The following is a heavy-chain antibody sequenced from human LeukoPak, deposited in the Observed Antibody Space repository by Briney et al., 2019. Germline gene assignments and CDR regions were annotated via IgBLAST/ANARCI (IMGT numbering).Heavy chain of an antibody. CDR2: ISGSSAST. J-gene: IGHJ4*03. V-gene: IGHV3-23*01. D-gene: IGHD3-10*01. CDR3: AVGSYYFDY. CDR1: GFTFSTYA. Sequence: GGSLRFSCAASGFTFSTYAMIWVPQAPGKGLVWVSGISGSSASTYYEDSVEGRFTISRANSKNTLYGQMSSLRAEDTIVYYCAVGSYYFDYCGHGTLGTVSS.